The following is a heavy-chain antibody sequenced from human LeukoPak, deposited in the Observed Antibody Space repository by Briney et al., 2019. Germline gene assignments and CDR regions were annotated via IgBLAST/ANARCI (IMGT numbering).Heavy chain of an antibody. V-gene: IGHV4-39*07. D-gene: IGHD6-13*01. CDR3: ARDGAGIAAAYAPYFGGWFDP. Sequence: PSETLSLTCTVSGGSISSSSYYWGWIRQPPGKGLEWIGSIYYSGSTYYSPSLKSRVTISVDTSKNQFSLKLSSVTAADTAVYYCARDGAGIAAAYAPYFGGWFDPWGQGTLVTVSS. CDR2: IYYSGST. J-gene: IGHJ5*02. CDR1: GGSISSSSYY.